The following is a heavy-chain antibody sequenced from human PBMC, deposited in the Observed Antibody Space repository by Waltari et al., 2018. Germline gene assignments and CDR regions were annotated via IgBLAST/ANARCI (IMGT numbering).Heavy chain of an antibody. D-gene: IGHD4-17*01. V-gene: IGHV3-30-3*01. J-gene: IGHJ5*02. Sequence: QVQLVVSGGGVVQSGRPLRLSWTASGFPLQSFVFHWVRQAPGKGLEWVAVISYTEDNRHYANSVKGRFTISRDNSKNTVFLQMINLRPEDTGVYYCARDAYGDYSNWFDPWGQGTPVTVSS. CDR2: ISYTEDNR. CDR3: ARDAYGDYSNWFDP. CDR1: GFPLQSFV.